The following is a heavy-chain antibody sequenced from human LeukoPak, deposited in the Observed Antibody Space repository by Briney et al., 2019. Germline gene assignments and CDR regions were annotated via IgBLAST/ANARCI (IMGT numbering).Heavy chain of an antibody. CDR2: IKQDGSEK. V-gene: IGHV3-7*01. CDR3: ARTPPPDIVLMVYAMDFDY. D-gene: IGHD2-8*01. CDR1: GFTFSSYW. Sequence: GGSLRLSCAASGFTFSSYWMSWVRQAPGKGLEWVANIKQDGSEKYYVDSVKGRFTISRDNAKNSLYLQMNSLRAEDTAVYYCARTPPPDIVLMVYAMDFDYWGQGTLVTVSS. J-gene: IGHJ4*02.